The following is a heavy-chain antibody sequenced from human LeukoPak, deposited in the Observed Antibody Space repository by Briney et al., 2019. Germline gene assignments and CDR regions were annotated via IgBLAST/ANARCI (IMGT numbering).Heavy chain of an antibody. V-gene: IGHV4-39*01. CDR1: GGSTNSSSYY. Sequence: SETLSLTCAVSGGSTNSSSYYWGWIRQPPGKGLEWIGSVSHSGSTYYSPSLQSRVTISVDTSKNQFSLKLRSVTAADTAVYYCARLEGGYRSSITCRGAADIVDYWGQGSLVTVST. D-gene: IGHD2-2*01. J-gene: IGHJ4*02. CDR2: VSHSGST. CDR3: ARLEGGYRSSITCRGAADIVDY.